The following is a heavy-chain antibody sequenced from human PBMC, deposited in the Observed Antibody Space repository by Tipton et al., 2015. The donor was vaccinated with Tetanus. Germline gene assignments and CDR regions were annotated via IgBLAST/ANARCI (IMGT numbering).Heavy chain of an antibody. CDR2: IKSKTDGGTT. V-gene: IGHV3-15*07. CDR3: VRDYISGSHQGSFDS. CDR1: GLFFKNAW. Sequence: SLRLSCATSGLFFKNAWMNWVRQAPGKGLEWVGRIKSKTDGGTTDYAARVKDRFSISRDNSKSTLFVQMNSLRVEDAAIYYCVRDYISGSHQGSFDSWGQGTMVTVSA. J-gene: IGHJ3*01. D-gene: IGHD1-26*01.